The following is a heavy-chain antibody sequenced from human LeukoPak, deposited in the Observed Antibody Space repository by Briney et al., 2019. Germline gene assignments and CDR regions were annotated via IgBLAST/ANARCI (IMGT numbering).Heavy chain of an antibody. CDR1: GGSFSGYY. D-gene: IGHD3-22*01. CDR2: IDHSGST. V-gene: IGHV4-34*01. Sequence: SETLSLTCAVYGGSFSGYYWSWIRQPPGKGLEWIGEIDHSGSTNYNPSLKSRVTISVDTSKNQFSLKLSSVTAADTAVYYCAGLYYYDSSGYYYPADIWGQGTMVTVSS. CDR3: AGLYYYDSSGYYYPADI. J-gene: IGHJ3*02.